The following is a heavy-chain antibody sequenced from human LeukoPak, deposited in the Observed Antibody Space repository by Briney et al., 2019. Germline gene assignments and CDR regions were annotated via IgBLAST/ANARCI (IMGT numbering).Heavy chain of an antibody. Sequence: PGGSLRLSCAASGFTFSSYVMDWVCQAPGKGLEWVSSISSSSTYIYYAHSVKGRFTVSRDNTKNSLYLQMNSLRPEDTAVYYCARGDYSSASDYWGQGTLVTVSS. V-gene: IGHV3-21*06. CDR3: ARGDYSSASDY. J-gene: IGHJ4*02. CDR1: GFTFSSYV. D-gene: IGHD6-6*01. CDR2: ISSSSTYI.